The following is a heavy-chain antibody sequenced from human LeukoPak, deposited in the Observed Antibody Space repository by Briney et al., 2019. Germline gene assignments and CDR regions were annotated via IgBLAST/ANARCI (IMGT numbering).Heavy chain of an antibody. CDR2: IYYSGST. D-gene: IGHD5-12*01. V-gene: IGHV4-59*06. CDR3: ARGRNQGKDIVATIYFDY. J-gene: IGHJ4*02. Sequence: SETLSLTCTVSGGSISSYYWSWIRQPPGKGLEWIGYIYYSGSTYYNPSLKSRVTISVDTSKNQFSLKLSSVTAADTAVYYCARGRNQGKDIVATIYFDYWGQGTLVTVSS. CDR1: GGSISSYY.